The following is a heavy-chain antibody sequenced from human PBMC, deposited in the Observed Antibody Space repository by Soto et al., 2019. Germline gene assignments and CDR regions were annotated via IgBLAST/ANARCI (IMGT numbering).Heavy chain of an antibody. CDR1: GFSVRTNY. V-gene: IGHV3-53*02. D-gene: IGHD3-3*01. CDR2: IYTAGHT. J-gene: IGHJ6*02. Sequence: EVQLVETGGGLIQPGGSRRLSCVASGFSVRTNYMTWVRQAPGKGREWVSVIYTAGHTNYANSVKGRFTVSRDTSQNTVYLQMNSLRPDDTAVYYCAIFREPGRSTVFGVVVPGRYAMDVWGQGTTVTVS. CDR3: AIFREPGRSTVFGVVVPGRYAMDV.